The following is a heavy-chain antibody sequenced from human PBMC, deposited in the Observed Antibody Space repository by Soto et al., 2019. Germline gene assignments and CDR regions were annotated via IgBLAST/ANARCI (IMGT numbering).Heavy chain of an antibody. CDR3: ARETPDAFDI. CDR1: GFTFSNDA. CDR2: ISYDGSNK. Sequence: QVELVESGGGVVQPGRSLRLSCAASGFTFSNDAMHWVRQAPGKGLEWVAVISYDGSNKYYADSVKGRFTISRDNSKNTLYLQMNSLRAEDTAVYYCARETPDAFDIWGQGTMVTVSS. J-gene: IGHJ3*02. V-gene: IGHV3-30-3*01.